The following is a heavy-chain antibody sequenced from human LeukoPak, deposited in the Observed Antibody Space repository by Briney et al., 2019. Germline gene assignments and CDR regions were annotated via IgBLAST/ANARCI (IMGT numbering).Heavy chain of an antibody. J-gene: IGHJ6*02. V-gene: IGHV4-31*03. CDR3: ARDQGYFYYGMDV. Sequence: SETLSLTCTVSGGSISSGGFYWNWIRQHPGKGLEWIGYIYYSGSTYYNPSLKSRLTISVDTSKDQLSLTLSSVTAADTAVYYCARDQGYFYYGMDVWGQGTTVTVSS. CDR2: IYYSGST. CDR1: GGSISSGGFY.